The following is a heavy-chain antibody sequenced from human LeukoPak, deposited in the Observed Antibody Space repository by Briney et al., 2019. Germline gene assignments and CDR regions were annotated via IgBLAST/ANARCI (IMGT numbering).Heavy chain of an antibody. Sequence: PSQTLSLTCTVSGGSISSGSYYWSWIRQPAGKGLEWIGRIYTSGSTNYNPSLKSRVTISVDTSKNQFSLKLSSVTAADTAVYYCARGLIAAAGPTFDYWGQGTLVTVSS. V-gene: IGHV4-61*02. J-gene: IGHJ4*02. D-gene: IGHD6-13*01. CDR2: IYTSGST. CDR3: ARGLIAAAGPTFDY. CDR1: GGSISSGSYY.